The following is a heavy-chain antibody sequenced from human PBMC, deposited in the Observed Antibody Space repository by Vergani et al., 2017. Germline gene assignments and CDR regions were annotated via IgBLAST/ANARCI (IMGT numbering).Heavy chain of an antibody. Sequence: VQLVESGGGLVPPGRSLRLSCAASGFSFGDYAMTWVRQAPGKGLEWVAVIWYDGSNKYYADSVKGRFTISRDNAKNSLYLQMNSLRAEDTAVYYCAREGSGTGFGELFLDYWGQGTLVTVSS. CDR2: IWYDGSNK. J-gene: IGHJ4*02. CDR3: AREGSGTGFGELFLDY. D-gene: IGHD3-10*01. CDR1: GFSFGDYA. V-gene: IGHV3-30*04.